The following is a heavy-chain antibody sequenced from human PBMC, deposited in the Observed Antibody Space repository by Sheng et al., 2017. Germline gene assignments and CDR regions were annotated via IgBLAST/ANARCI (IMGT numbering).Heavy chain of an antibody. CDR1: GYSITSGYF. CDR3: ARGDLLAN. V-gene: IGHV4-38-2*02. Sequence: QVQLQESGPGLVKPSETLSLTCTVSGYSITSGYFWGWIRQPPGKGLEWIGRIYHSGSTNYNPSLESRVTISVDTSKNQFSLKLSSVTAADTAVYYCARGDLLANWGQGTLVTVSS. CDR2: IYHSGST. J-gene: IGHJ4*02.